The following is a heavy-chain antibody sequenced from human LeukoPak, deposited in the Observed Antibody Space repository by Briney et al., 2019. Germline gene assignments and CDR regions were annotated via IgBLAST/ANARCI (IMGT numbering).Heavy chain of an antibody. CDR2: ISYDGSNK. J-gene: IGHJ4*02. D-gene: IGHD4-17*01. CDR1: GFTFSSYG. Sequence: QTGGSLRLSCAASGFTFSSYGMHWVRQAPGKGLEWVAVISYDGSNKYYADSVKGRFTISRDNSKNTLYLQMNSLRAEDTAVYYCAKKDLMTTVMGAIDYWGQGTLVTVSS. V-gene: IGHV3-30*18. CDR3: AKKDLMTTVMGAIDY.